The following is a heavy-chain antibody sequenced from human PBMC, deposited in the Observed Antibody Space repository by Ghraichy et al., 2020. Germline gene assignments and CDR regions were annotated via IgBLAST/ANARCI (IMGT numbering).Heavy chain of an antibody. CDR1: AYTFTSYG. CDR2: ISVYNGNT. CDR3: ARPLGYCSGGNCRAYYFDY. V-gene: IGHV1-18*01. D-gene: IGHD2-15*01. J-gene: IGHJ4*02. Sequence: ASVKVSCKASAYTFTSYGIGWVRQAPGQGLEWMGWISVYNGNTNYAQKFQGRVTMTTDTSTSTAYMELRSLRSDDTAVYYCARPLGYCSGGNCRAYYFDYWGQGTLVTVSS.